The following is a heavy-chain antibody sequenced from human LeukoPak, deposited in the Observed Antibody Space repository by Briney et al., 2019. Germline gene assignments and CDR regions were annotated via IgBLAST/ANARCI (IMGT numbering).Heavy chain of an antibody. V-gene: IGHV3-11*01. Sequence: KPGGSLRLSCAASGFTFSDYYMSWIRQAPGKGLEWVSYISSSGSTIYYADSVKGRFTISRDNAKNSLYLQMNSLRAEDTAVYYCAKVNADYYDSSGYPGSWGQGTLVIVSS. CDR1: GFTFSDYY. CDR2: ISSSGSTI. J-gene: IGHJ4*02. CDR3: AKVNADYYDSSGYPGS. D-gene: IGHD3-22*01.